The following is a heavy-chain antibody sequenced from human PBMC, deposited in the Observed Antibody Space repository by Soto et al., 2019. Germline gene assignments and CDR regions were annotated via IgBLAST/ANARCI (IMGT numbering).Heavy chain of an antibody. CDR1: GFTFSSYS. Sequence: GGSLRLSCAASGFTFSSYSMNWVRQAPGKGLEWVSSISSSNSYIYYADSVKGRFTISRDNAKSSLYLQMNSLRAEDTAVYYCASGEDYKQPDYWGQGTLVTVSS. D-gene: IGHD3-10*01. CDR2: ISSSNSYI. V-gene: IGHV3-21*01. CDR3: ASGEDYKQPDY. J-gene: IGHJ4*02.